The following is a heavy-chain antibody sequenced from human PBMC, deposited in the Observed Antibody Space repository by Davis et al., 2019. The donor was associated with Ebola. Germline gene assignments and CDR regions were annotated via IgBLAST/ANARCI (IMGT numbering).Heavy chain of an antibody. CDR2: IYTSGST. D-gene: IGHD6-13*01. J-gene: IGHJ6*02. V-gene: IGHV4-4*07. Sequence: PSETLSLTCTVSGCSISSYYWSWIRQPAGKGLEWIGRIYTSGSTNYNPSLKSRVTISVDTSKNQFSLKLSSVTAADTAVYYCARDFIAAADFGPHYGMDVWGQGTTVTVSS. CDR1: GCSISSYY. CDR3: ARDFIAAADFGPHYGMDV.